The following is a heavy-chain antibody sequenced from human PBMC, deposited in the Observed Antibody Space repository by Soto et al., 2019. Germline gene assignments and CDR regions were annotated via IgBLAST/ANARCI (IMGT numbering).Heavy chain of an antibody. D-gene: IGHD3-10*01. CDR3: ARVGGGFGELLLHSYDAFDI. Sequence: PGGSLRLSCEASGFIFNTYAMYWVRQTPGKGLQWLAAISFDGSSQDYADSVKGRIAISRDNSRNTLYLQMHSLRAEDTAVYYCARVGGGFGELLLHSYDAFDIWGQGTMVTVSS. CDR1: GFIFNTYA. V-gene: IGHV3-30*09. J-gene: IGHJ3*02. CDR2: ISFDGSSQ.